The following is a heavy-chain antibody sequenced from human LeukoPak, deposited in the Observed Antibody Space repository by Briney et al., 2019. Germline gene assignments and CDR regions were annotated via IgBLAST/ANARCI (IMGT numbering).Heavy chain of an antibody. D-gene: IGHD2-2*01. J-gene: IGHJ4*02. Sequence: PGASLRLSCAASGFTFSNYAMTWVRQAPGKGLEWVSSISASGDRTYYTESVKGRFTVSRDNSKNTLYLQMNSLRAEDTAVYYCAKTRFCSSTSCYDYFDYWGQGTLVTVSS. CDR1: GFTFSNYA. V-gene: IGHV3-23*01. CDR3: AKTRFCSSTSCYDYFDY. CDR2: ISASGDRT.